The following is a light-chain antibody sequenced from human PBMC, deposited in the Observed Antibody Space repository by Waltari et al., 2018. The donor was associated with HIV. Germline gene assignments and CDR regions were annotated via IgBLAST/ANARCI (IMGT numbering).Light chain of an antibody. CDR1: KSVSSY. CDR3: QQRSNWPRT. V-gene: IGKV3-11*01. J-gene: IGKJ1*01. Sequence: EIVLTQSPATLSWSPGERATSSCRASKSVSSYLAWYHQKPGQAPSLLIYDASNRTTGIPARFSGSGSGTDFTLTISSLEPEDFAVYYCQQRSNWPRTFGQGTKVEIK. CDR2: DAS.